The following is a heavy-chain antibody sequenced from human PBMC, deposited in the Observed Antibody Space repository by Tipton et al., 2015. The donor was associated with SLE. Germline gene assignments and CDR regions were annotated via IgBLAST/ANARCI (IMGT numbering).Heavy chain of an antibody. CDR1: GESFNGYF. V-gene: IGHV4-34*12. J-gene: IGHJ1*01. Sequence: GLVKPSQTLSLTCAVYGESFNGYFWTWIRQPPGKGLEWIAEIIHSGVTNYNPSLRSRVTISVDMSKNQVSLKLSSVTAADTAVYYCARDFWSGPSIEYFQHWGQGTLVIVSS. CDR2: IIHSGVT. CDR3: ARDFWSGPSIEYFQH. D-gene: IGHD3-3*01.